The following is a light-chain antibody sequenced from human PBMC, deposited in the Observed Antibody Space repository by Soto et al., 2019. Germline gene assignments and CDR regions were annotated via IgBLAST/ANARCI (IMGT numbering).Light chain of an antibody. J-gene: IGKJ3*01. CDR1: QNVRSN. V-gene: IGKV3-15*01. CDR3: QQYYHWPVT. Sequence: VVTESPATLSISTGERATLSCRASQNVRSNLAWYQQKPGQAPRLLIYRVSTRATDIAARFTGSGSGTDFTLSISSLQTEDFAVYYCQQYYHWPVTFGPGTKVDIK. CDR2: RVS.